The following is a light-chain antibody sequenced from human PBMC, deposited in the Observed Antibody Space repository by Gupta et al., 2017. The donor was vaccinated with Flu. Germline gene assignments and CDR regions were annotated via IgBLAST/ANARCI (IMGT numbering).Light chain of an antibody. V-gene: IGKV1-39*01. J-gene: IGKJ4*01. Sequence: AAVGEGSISTSRASKRISSYLDWYLQKLGKTPKRLIYDGASWLRGVPSRFSASRGGTDVTLTISSRQQKDFGGSYCRQTYTSSPRTFGGGTRLEIK. CDR1: KRISSY. CDR3: RQTYTSSPRT. CDR2: DGA.